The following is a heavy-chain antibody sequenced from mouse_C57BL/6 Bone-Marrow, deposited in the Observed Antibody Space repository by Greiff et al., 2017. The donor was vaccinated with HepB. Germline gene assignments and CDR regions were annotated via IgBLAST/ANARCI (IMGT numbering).Heavy chain of an antibody. J-gene: IGHJ2*01. Sequence: EVKLMESGPVLVKPGASVKMSCKASGYTFTDYYMNWVKQSHGKSLEWIGVINPYNGGTSYNQKFKGKATLTVDKSSSTAYMQLNSLTSEDSAVYYCARYYDLYYFDYWGQGTTLTVSS. CDR2: INPYNGGT. CDR3: ARYYDLYYFDY. V-gene: IGHV1-19*01. CDR1: GYTFTDYY. D-gene: IGHD2-4*01.